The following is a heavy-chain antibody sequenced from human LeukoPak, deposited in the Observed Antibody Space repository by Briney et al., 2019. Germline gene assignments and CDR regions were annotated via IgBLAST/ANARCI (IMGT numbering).Heavy chain of an antibody. CDR2: FYYSGST. D-gene: IGHD2-15*01. CDR3: ARLHCSGGSCSFDY. J-gene: IGHJ4*02. CDR1: GGSISSSRYY. Sequence: PSETLSLTCTVSGGSISSSRYYWGWIRQPPGKGLEWIGSFYYSGSTYYNPSLKSRVTISVDTSKNQCSLKLSSVTAADTAVYYCARLHCSGGSCSFDYGGQGTLVTVSS. V-gene: IGHV4-39*01.